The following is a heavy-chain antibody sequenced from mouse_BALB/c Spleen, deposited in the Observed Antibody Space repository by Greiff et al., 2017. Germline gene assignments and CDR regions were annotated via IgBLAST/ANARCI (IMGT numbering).Heavy chain of an antibody. V-gene: IGHV2-9*02. CDR2: IWGGGST. CDR1: GFSLTSYG. CDR3: ASDTLTGRENYAIDY. Sequence: VQLQESGPGLVAPSQSLSITCTVSGFSLTSYGVHWVRQPPGKGLEWLGVIWGGGSTNYNSALMSRLSISKDNSKSQVFLKMNSLQTDDTAMYYCASDTLTGRENYAIDYWGQGTSVTVSA. D-gene: IGHD4-1*01. J-gene: IGHJ4*01.